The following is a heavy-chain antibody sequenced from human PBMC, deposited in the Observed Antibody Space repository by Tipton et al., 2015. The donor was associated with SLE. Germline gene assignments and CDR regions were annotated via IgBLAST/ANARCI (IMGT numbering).Heavy chain of an antibody. D-gene: IGHD3-10*01. Sequence: TLSLTCTVSGGSISSSSYYWSWIRQPPGKGLEWIGEINHSGSTNYNPSLKSRVTISVDTAKNQFSLKLSSVTAADTAVYYCARDRGQAFDIWGQGTMVTVSS. CDR1: GGSISSSSYY. CDR2: INHSGST. J-gene: IGHJ3*02. V-gene: IGHV4-39*07. CDR3: ARDRGQAFDI.